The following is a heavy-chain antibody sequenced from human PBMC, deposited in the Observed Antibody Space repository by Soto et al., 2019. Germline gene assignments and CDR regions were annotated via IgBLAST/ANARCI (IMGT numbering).Heavy chain of an antibody. CDR3: ARVRAMIVVVNDAFDI. CDR1: GYTFTIYA. J-gene: IGHJ3*02. D-gene: IGHD3-22*01. Sequence: ASVKVSCKASGYTFTIYAMHWVRQAPGQRLEWMGWINAGNGNTKYSQKFQGRVTITRDTSASTAYMELSSLRSEDTAVYYCARVRAMIVVVNDAFDIWGQGTMVIVSS. V-gene: IGHV1-3*01. CDR2: INAGNGNT.